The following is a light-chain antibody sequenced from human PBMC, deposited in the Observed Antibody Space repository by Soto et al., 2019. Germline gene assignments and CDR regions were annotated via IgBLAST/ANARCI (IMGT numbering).Light chain of an antibody. CDR2: ATS. CDR1: QDIRSY. Sequence: DIQMTQSPSSLSASVGDRVSITCRASQDIRSYLNWYQQKPGKAPELLIYATSNLQSGVPPRFSASGSGTDFTLTISSLPPEDFATYYWPQGYSTQWTSGQGTKVEIK. J-gene: IGKJ1*01. CDR3: PQGYSTQWT. V-gene: IGKV1-39*01.